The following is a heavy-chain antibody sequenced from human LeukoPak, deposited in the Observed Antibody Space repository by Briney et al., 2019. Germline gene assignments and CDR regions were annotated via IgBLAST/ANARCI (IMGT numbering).Heavy chain of an antibody. J-gene: IGHJ4*02. CDR1: GGTFSSYA. D-gene: IGHD6-13*01. CDR2: IIPIFGTA. Sequence: GASVKVSCKASGGTFSSYAISWVRQAPGQGLEWMGGIIPIFGTANYAQKFQGRVTITADESTSTAYMELSSLRSEDTAVYYCARDRTGYSSSWYSFDYWGQGTLVTVSS. CDR3: ARDRTGYSSSWYSFDY. V-gene: IGHV1-69*13.